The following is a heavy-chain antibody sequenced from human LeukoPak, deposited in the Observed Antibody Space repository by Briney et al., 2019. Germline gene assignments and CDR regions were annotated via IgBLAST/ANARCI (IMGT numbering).Heavy chain of an antibody. Sequence: GGSLRLSCAPSGFTFSSFTMHGVPNPPGRGRGWVSTIGTASDTYYPGSVEGRFTLSRDNAKNSLYLQMNSLTAGDTAVYYCARGPPRGKYYYMDVWGKGTTVTVS. CDR3: ARGPPRGKYYYMDV. CDR1: GFTFSSFT. J-gene: IGHJ6*03. D-gene: IGHD1-1*01. CDR2: IGTASDT. V-gene: IGHV3-13*01.